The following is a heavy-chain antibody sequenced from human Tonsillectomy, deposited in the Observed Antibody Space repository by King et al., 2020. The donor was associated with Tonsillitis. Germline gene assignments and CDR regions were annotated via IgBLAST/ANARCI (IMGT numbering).Heavy chain of an antibody. V-gene: IGHV3-30*04. D-gene: IGHD6-13*01. J-gene: IGHJ6*02. CDR3: AREGLAAAGTSYYYYGMDV. CDR1: GFTFSSYA. Sequence: VQLVESGGGVVQPGRSLRLSCAASGFTFSSYAMHWVRQAPGKGLEWVAVISYDGSNKYYADSVKGRFTISRDNSKNQLYLQMNSLRAEDTAVYYCAREGLAAAGTSYYYYGMDVWGQGTTVTVSS. CDR2: ISYDGSNK.